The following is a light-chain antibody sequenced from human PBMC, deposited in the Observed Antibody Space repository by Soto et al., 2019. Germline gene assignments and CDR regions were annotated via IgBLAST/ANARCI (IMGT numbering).Light chain of an antibody. CDR2: DDA. CDR3: QVWDTSNDHVV. CDR1: NIGSQS. V-gene: IGLV3-21*02. J-gene: IGLJ3*02. Sequence: SYELTQPPSVSVAPGQTARVTCGGNNIGSQSVHWYHQKPGQAPVLVVYDDANRPSGIRERFSGSKFGNTATLTISRVEAGDEADYYCQVWDTSNDHVVFGGGTQLTVL.